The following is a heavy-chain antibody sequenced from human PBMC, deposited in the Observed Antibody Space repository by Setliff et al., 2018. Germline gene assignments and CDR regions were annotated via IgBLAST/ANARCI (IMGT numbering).Heavy chain of an antibody. CDR1: GGSISSSSYY. J-gene: IGHJ4*02. CDR2: IYYRGST. D-gene: IGHD6-13*01. Sequence: SLTCTVSGGSISSSSYYWGWIRQPPGKGREWIGSIYYRGSTYYNPSLKSRVTVSVDTSKNQFSRKLSSVTAADTAVYYCARQGIAAAGTEGNFDYWGQGTLVTVSS. CDR3: ARQGIAAAGTEGNFDY. V-gene: IGHV4-39*01.